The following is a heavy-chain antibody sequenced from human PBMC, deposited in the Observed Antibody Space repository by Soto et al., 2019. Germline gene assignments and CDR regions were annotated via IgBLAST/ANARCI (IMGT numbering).Heavy chain of an antibody. CDR3: ARGSRYSSTWSY. Sequence: SETLSLTCTVSGGSISNFYWSWIRQPPGQELEWIGYIYYTGSTNYNPSLKSRVTMSVDTARNQPSLKMTSVTAADTAVYYCARGSRYSSTWSYWGQGTLVTVSS. D-gene: IGHD6-13*01. J-gene: IGHJ4*02. CDR2: IYYTGST. V-gene: IGHV4-59*01. CDR1: GGSISNFY.